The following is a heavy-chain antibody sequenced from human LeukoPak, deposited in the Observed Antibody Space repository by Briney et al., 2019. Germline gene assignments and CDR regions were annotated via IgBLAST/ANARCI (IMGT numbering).Heavy chain of an antibody. Sequence: GGSLRLSCAASGFTVSSNYMSWVRQAPGKGLEWVSVIYSGGSTYYADSVKGRFTISRDNSKNTLYLQMNSLRAEDTAVYYCAWSITGTEFDYWGQGTLVTVSS. J-gene: IGHJ4*02. CDR1: GFTVSSNY. V-gene: IGHV3-53*05. CDR3: AWSITGTEFDY. D-gene: IGHD1-20*01. CDR2: IYSGGST.